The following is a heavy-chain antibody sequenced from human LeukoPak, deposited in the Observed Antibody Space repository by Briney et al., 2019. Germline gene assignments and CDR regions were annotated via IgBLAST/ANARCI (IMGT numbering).Heavy chain of an antibody. CDR2: IYYSGST. J-gene: IGHJ6*03. V-gene: IGHV4-30-4*08. CDR1: GGSISSGDYY. CDR3: ARGGGYYDILTGYSPYYYYYMDV. D-gene: IGHD3-9*01. Sequence: SETLSLTCTVSGGSISSGDYYWSWIRQPPGKGLEWIGYIYYSGSTYYNPSLKSRVTISVDTSKNQFSLKLSSVTAADTAVYYCARGGGYYDILTGYSPYYYYYMDVWGKGTTVTVS.